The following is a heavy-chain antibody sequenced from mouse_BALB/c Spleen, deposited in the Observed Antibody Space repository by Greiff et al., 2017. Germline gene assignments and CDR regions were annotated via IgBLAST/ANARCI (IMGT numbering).Heavy chain of an antibody. CDR1: GFTFSSYA. CDR2: ISSGGST. Sequence: EVQGVESGGGLVKPGGSLKLSCAASGFTFSSYAMSWVRQTPEKRLEWVASISSGGSTYYPDSVKGRFTISRDNARNILYLQMSSLRSEDTAMYYCARELLRDAMDYWGQGTSVTVSS. V-gene: IGHV5-6-5*01. D-gene: IGHD1-1*01. J-gene: IGHJ4*01. CDR3: ARELLRDAMDY.